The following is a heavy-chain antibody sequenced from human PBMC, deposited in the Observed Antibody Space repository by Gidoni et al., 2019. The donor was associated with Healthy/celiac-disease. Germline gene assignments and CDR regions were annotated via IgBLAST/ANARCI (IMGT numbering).Heavy chain of an antibody. CDR1: GFTFSSYW. CDR2: INSDGSST. D-gene: IGHD5-18*01. J-gene: IGHJ4*02. V-gene: IGHV3-74*01. Sequence: EVQLVESGGGLVQPGGSLRLSGAASGFTFSSYWMHWVRQAPGKGLVWVSRINSDGSSTSYADSVKGRFTISRDNAKNTLYLQMNSLRAEDTAVYYCARDPAGYSQPHFDYWGQGTLVTVSS. CDR3: ARDPAGYSQPHFDY.